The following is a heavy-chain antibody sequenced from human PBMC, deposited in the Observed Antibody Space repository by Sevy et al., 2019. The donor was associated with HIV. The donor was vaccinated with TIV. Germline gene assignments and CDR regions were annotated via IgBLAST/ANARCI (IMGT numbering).Heavy chain of an antibody. Sequence: GGSLRLSCAASGFSFSSYGMSRVRQTPGRGLEWVSAISGSGGSTYYADSVKGRFTISRDNSKNTLYLQVISLRAEDTAVYYCAKGGFTMVRGVFDYWGQGTLVTVSS. D-gene: IGHD3-10*01. CDR3: AKGGFTMVRGVFDY. CDR2: ISGSGGST. J-gene: IGHJ4*02. CDR1: GFSFSSYG. V-gene: IGHV3-23*01.